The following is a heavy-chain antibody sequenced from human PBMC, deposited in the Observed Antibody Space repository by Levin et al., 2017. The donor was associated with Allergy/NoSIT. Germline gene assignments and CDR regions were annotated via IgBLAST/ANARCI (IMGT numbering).Heavy chain of an antibody. CDR3: AREGKDIATGYYHRSTDY. Sequence: VASVKVSCTASGFTFSIYWMSWVRQAPGKGLEWVANIKQGGSEKFYVDSVKGRFTISRDNAKNSLYLQMNSLRAEDTAVYYCAREGKDIATGYYHRSTDYWGQGTLVTVSS. CDR2: IKQGGSEK. V-gene: IGHV3-7*04. D-gene: IGHD3-9*01. CDR1: GFTFSIYW. J-gene: IGHJ4*02.